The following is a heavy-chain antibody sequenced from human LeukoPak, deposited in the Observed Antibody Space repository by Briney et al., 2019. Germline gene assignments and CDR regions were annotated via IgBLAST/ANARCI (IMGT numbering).Heavy chain of an antibody. CDR2: IKQDGSEK. CDR3: ASCPEHYGVFRRNYFDY. D-gene: IGHD4-17*01. Sequence: TGGSLRLSCAASGFTFSSFWMSWVRQAPGKGLEWVADIKQDGSEKYYVDSVKGRFTISRDNAKNSLNLQMNSLRVEDTAVYYCASCPEHYGVFRRNYFDYWGQGTLVTVSS. J-gene: IGHJ4*02. CDR1: GFTFSSFW. V-gene: IGHV3-7*01.